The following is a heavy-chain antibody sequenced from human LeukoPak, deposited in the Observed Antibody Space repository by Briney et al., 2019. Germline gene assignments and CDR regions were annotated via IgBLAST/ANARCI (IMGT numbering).Heavy chain of an antibody. D-gene: IGHD7-27*01. CDR3: ARELSLGIAY. J-gene: IGHJ4*02. Sequence: GGSLRLSCAASGFTFSSYSMNWVRQAPGKGLEWVSYISSSSSTIYYADSVKGRFTISRDNAKNSLYLQMNSLRAEDTAVYYCARELSLGIAYWGQGTLVTVSS. CDR1: GFTFSSYS. CDR2: ISSSSSTI. V-gene: IGHV3-48*04.